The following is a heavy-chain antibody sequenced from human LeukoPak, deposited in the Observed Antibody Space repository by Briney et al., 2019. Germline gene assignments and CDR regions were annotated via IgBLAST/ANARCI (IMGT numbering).Heavy chain of an antibody. Sequence: SSETLSLTCAVYGGSFSGYYWSWIRQPPGKGLEWIGEINHSGSTNYNPSLKSRVTMSVDTSKNQFSLKLSSVTAADPAVYYCARGVYCSGGSCYILFAYGGEGILVTVSS. D-gene: IGHD2-15*01. CDR2: INHSGST. CDR1: GGSFSGYY. V-gene: IGHV4-34*01. J-gene: IGHJ4*02. CDR3: ARGVYCSGGSCYILFAY.